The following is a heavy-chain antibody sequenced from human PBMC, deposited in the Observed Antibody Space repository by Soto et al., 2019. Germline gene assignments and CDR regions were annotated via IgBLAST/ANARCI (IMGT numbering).Heavy chain of an antibody. Sequence: GASVKVSCKASGYTFTTYFMHWVRQAPGQGFEWLGRISPTGGDTVYAQKFQGRVSVTKDTSTSTVYIELGSLTSKDTAVYYCARGSYASNVFIMDVWGQGTAVTVSS. CDR3: ARGSYASNVFIMDV. CDR1: GYTFTTYF. CDR2: ISPTGGDT. J-gene: IGHJ6*02. V-gene: IGHV1-46*01. D-gene: IGHD2-2*01.